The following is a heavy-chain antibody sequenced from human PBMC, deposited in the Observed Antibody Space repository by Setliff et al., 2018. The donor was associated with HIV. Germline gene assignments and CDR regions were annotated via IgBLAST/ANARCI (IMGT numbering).Heavy chain of an antibody. Sequence: GGSLRLSCEVSGLTFSTFIMNWVRQAPGKGLEWVSSISKTSSYIYYADSVKGRFTISRDNAKNSLYLQMDTLRAEDTAVYYCARDSGSTWYASSRSDYWGQGTLVTVSS. D-gene: IGHD6-13*01. CDR1: GLTFSTFI. J-gene: IGHJ4*02. V-gene: IGHV3-21*06. CDR3: ARDSGSTWYASSRSDY. CDR2: ISKTSSYI.